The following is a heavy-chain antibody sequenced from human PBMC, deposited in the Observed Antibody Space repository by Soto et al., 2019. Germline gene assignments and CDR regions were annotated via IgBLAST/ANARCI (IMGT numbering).Heavy chain of an antibody. CDR3: ARGAYTSGWSYFWYFDL. CDR1: GGSFSDYY. J-gene: IGHJ2*01. V-gene: IGHV4-34*01. Sequence: QVQLQQWGAGLLKPSETLSLTCAVYGGSFSDYYWTWIRQPPGKGLEWIGEITHSGGTNYNPSLKSRVTITIDPSKNQFSLNLNSVNAADTAIYYCARGAYTSGWSYFWYFDLWGRGTLVTVSS. CDR2: ITHSGGT. D-gene: IGHD6-19*01.